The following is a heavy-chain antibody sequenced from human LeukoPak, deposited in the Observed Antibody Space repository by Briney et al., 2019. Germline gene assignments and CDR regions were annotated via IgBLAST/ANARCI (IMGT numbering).Heavy chain of an antibody. V-gene: IGHV1-2*02. CDR3: ARDPFSTWELPSHRRRYNMDV. CDR2: INPNSGAT. CDR1: GYTFTGYY. J-gene: IGHJ6*03. D-gene: IGHD1-7*01. Sequence: GASVKVSCKASGYTFTGYYMHWVRQAPGQGLEWMGWINPNSGATSYAQKFQGRVTMARDTSISTAYMELSRLRSDDTAVYYCARDPFSTWELPSHRRRYNMDVWGKGTTVTISS.